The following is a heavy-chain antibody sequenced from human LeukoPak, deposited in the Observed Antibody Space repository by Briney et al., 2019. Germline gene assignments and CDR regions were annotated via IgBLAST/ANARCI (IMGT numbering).Heavy chain of an antibody. V-gene: IGHV4-30-2*01. D-gene: IGHD2-21*01. Sequence: SETLSLTCAVSGGSINSGGYSWSWIRQPPGKGLEWIGYIYHSGSTYYNPSLKSGVTISVDRSKNQFSLKLSSVTAADTAVYYCARRIVVKNWFDPWGQGTLVTVSS. CDR2: IYHSGST. CDR1: GGSINSGGYS. J-gene: IGHJ5*02. CDR3: ARRIVVKNWFDP.